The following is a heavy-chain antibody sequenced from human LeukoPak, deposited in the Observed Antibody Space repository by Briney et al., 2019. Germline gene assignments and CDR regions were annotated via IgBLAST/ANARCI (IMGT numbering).Heavy chain of an antibody. CDR2: MNPNSGNT. Sequence: ASVKVSCKASGYTFTSYDINWVRQATGQGLEWMGWMNPNSGNTGYAQKFQGRVIMTRNTSISTAYMELSSLRSEDTAVYYCARVTQGDTAIDYWGQGTLVTVSS. CDR1: GYTFTSYD. V-gene: IGHV1-8*01. D-gene: IGHD5-18*01. J-gene: IGHJ4*02. CDR3: ARVTQGDTAIDY.